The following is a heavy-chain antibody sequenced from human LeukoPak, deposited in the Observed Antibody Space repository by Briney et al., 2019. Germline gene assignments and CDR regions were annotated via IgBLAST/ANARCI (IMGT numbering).Heavy chain of an antibody. CDR2: INPSGGST. V-gene: IGHV1-46*01. Sequence: ASVKVSCKASGYTFTSYYMHWVRQAPGQGLEWVGIINPSGGSTSYAQKFQGRVTMTRDTSTSTVYMELSSLRSEDTAVYYCARDPLLWQRNNWFDPWDQGTLVTVSS. CDR3: ARDPLLWQRNNWFDP. D-gene: IGHD2-15*01. J-gene: IGHJ5*02. CDR1: GYTFTSYY.